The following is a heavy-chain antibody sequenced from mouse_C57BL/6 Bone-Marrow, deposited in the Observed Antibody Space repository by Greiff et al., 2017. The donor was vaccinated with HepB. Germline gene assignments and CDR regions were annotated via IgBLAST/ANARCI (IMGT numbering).Heavy chain of an antibody. Sequence: EVKLVESGGGLVKPGGSLKLSCAASGFTFSSYAMSWVRQTPEKRLEWVATISDGGSYTYYPDNVKGRFTISRDNAKNNLYLQRSHLKSEDTAMYYCARERGNFLDYWGQGTTLTVSS. J-gene: IGHJ2*01. V-gene: IGHV5-4*01. CDR3: ARERGNFLDY. D-gene: IGHD2-1*01. CDR1: GFTFSSYA. CDR2: ISDGGSYT.